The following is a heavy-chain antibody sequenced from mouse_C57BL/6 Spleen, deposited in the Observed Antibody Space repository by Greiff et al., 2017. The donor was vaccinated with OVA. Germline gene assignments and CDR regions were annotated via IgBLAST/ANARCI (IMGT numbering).Heavy chain of an antibody. CDR3: ARDSHYGYDGGFAY. CDR2: IYPGDGDT. Sequence: VQRVESGAELVKPGASVKISCKASGYAFSSYWMNWVKQRPGKGLEWIGQIYPGDGDTNYNGKFKGKATLTADKSSSTAYMQLSSLTSEDSAVYFCARDSHYGYDGGFAYWGQGTLVTVSA. D-gene: IGHD2-12*01. V-gene: IGHV1-80*01. CDR1: GYAFSSYW. J-gene: IGHJ3*01.